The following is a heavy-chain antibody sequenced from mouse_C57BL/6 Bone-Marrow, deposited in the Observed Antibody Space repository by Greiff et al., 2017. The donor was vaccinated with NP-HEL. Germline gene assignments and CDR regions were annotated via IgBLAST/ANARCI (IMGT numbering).Heavy chain of an antibody. V-gene: IGHV1-81*01. CDR1: GYTFTSYG. CDR3: ARYYYGSSSLGV. CDR2: IYPRSGNT. J-gene: IGHJ1*03. D-gene: IGHD1-1*01. Sequence: QVQVVESGAELARPGASVKLSCKASGYTFTSYGISWVKQRTGQGLEWIGEIYPRSGNTYYNEKFKGKATLTADKSSSTAYMELRSLTSEDSAVYFCARYYYGSSSLGVWGTGTTVTVSS.